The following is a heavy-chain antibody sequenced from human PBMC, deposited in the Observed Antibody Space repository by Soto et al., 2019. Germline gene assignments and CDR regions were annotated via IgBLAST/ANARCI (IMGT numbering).Heavy chain of an antibody. Sequence: QITLKESGPPLVKPTQTLTLTCTFSGFSLSTSGVGVGWIRQPPGKALEWLALIYWNDDKRYSPSLKSRLTXTKXTPKNPVVLTMTVMDPEDTATYYCAHRGVGLRFDFWGQGTPVTVSS. CDR2: IYWNDDK. CDR3: AHRGVGLRFDF. V-gene: IGHV2-5*01. D-gene: IGHD2-8*01. CDR1: GFSLSTSGVG. J-gene: IGHJ4*02.